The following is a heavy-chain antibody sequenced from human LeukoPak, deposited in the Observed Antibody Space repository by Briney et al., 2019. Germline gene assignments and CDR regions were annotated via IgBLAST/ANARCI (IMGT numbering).Heavy chain of an antibody. D-gene: IGHD3-10*01. Sequence: PGGSLRLSCAASGFTFGGSGMHWVRQAPGKGLEWVANIKQDGSEKYYVDSVKGRFTISRDNAKNTLYLQMNSLRAEDTAVYYCARAVEPYYYGSGDDAFDIWGQGTMVTVSS. CDR2: IKQDGSEK. CDR1: GFTFGGSG. CDR3: ARAVEPYYYGSGDDAFDI. J-gene: IGHJ3*02. V-gene: IGHV3-7*01.